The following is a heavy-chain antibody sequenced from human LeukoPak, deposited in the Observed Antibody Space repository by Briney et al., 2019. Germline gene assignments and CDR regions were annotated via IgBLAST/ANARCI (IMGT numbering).Heavy chain of an antibody. Sequence: LETLSLTCAVYGGSFSGYYWSWIRQPPGKGLEWSGEINHSGSTNYNPSLKSRVTISVDTSKNQFSLKLSSVTAADTAVYHCARGRKMTQYYYGSGSYFNWFDPWGQGTLVTVSS. CDR2: INHSGST. CDR1: GGSFSGYY. CDR3: ARGRKMTQYYYGSGSYFNWFDP. J-gene: IGHJ5*02. V-gene: IGHV4-34*01. D-gene: IGHD3-10*01.